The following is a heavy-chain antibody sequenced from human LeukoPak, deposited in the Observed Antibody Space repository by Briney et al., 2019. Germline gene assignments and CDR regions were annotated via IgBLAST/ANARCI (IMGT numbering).Heavy chain of an antibody. CDR1: GGSISSYY. D-gene: IGHD2-15*01. CDR3: ARGGGGGKEDDAFDI. V-gene: IGHV4-59*01. J-gene: IGHJ3*02. CDR2: IYYSGST. Sequence: SETLSLTCTVSGGSISSYYWSWIRPPPGKGLEWIGYIYYSGSTNYNPSLKSRVTISVDTSKNQFSLKLSSVTAADTAVYYCARGGGGGKEDDAFDIWGQGTMVTVSS.